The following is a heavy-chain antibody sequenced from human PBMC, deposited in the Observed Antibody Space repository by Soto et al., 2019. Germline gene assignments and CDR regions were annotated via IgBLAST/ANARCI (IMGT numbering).Heavy chain of an antibody. D-gene: IGHD4-17*01. CDR2: INHSGST. CDR1: GGSFSDYY. Sequence: QVQLQQWGAGLLKPSETLSLTCAVYGGSFSDYYWSWIRQPPGKGLEWVGEINHSGSTNYNPSLKNLVTISVDTSNNQFALRLTSVTAADTALYYCARGVTSRVHYFDYWGQGTLVTVSS. CDR3: ARGVTSRVHYFDY. V-gene: IGHV4-34*01. J-gene: IGHJ4*02.